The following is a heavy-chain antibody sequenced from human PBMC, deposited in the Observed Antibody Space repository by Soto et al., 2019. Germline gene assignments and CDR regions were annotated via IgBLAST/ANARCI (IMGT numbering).Heavy chain of an antibody. J-gene: IGHJ5*02. CDR3: ASVYDFLRGGGGFDP. D-gene: IGHD3-3*01. Sequence: QVQLVQSGAEVKKPGSSVKVSCKASGGTFSSYAISWVRQAPGQGLERMGGTIPIFGTANYAQKFQGRVTITADESTCTAYMARSSLRPEDTAVYYCASVYDFLRGGGGFDPWGQGTLVTVSS. CDR1: GGTFSSYA. V-gene: IGHV1-69*01. CDR2: TIPIFGTA.